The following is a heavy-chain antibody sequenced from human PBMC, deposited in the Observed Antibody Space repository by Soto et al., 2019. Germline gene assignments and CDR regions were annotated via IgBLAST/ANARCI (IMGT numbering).Heavy chain of an antibody. D-gene: IGHD3-22*01. V-gene: IGHV4-59*01. J-gene: IGHJ4*02. Sequence: SETLSLTCTVSGGSISSYYWSWIRQPPGKGLEWIGNIYYSGSTNYKPSPKSRVTISVDTSKNQFSLKLTSVTAADTAVYYCASSAPDYYYDSSGFENWGQGALVTVS. CDR3: ASSAPDYYYDSSGFEN. CDR2: IYYSGST. CDR1: GGSISSYY.